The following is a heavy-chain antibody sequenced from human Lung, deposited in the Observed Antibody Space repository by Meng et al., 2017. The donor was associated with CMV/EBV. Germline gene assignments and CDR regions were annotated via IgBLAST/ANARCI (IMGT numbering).Heavy chain of an antibody. J-gene: IGHJ5*02. CDR1: GYTFTDYG. D-gene: IGHD2-2*01. Sequence: ASVKVSXKASGYTFTDYGISWVRRAPGQGLEWMGWISAYNGDTNYARNLRGRVTMTTDTSTTTAYMELRSLRSDDTAVYYCARDLQYCGSTSCYDDCFDPWGQGTLVXVSS. CDR2: ISAYNGDT. V-gene: IGHV1-18*01. CDR3: ARDLQYCGSTSCYDDCFDP.